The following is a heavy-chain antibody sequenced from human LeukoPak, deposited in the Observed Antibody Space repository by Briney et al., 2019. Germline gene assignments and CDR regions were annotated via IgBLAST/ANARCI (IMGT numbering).Heavy chain of an antibody. CDR2: ISYDGSTK. CDR3: ARVPCGTCFLPTPDY. CDR1: GFTFSTYA. Sequence: GRSLRLSCAASGFTFSTYAIHWVRQAPGKGLEWVAIISYDGSTKYYADSVKGRFTLSRDNSKNTLYLQMNSLRPEDTAVYYCARVPCGTCFLPTPDYWGQGTLVTVSS. D-gene: IGHD2-15*01. V-gene: IGHV3-30-3*01. J-gene: IGHJ4*02.